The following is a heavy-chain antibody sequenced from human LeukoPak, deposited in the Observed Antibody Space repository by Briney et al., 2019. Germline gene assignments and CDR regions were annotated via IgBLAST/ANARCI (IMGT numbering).Heavy chain of an antibody. CDR2: IWYDGSNK. J-gene: IGHJ4*02. D-gene: IGHD7-27*01. Sequence: GGSLRLSCAAPGFIFSSYGMHWVRQAPGKGLEWVAVIWYDGSNKYYADSVKGRFTISRDNSKNTLYLQMNSLRAEDTAVYYCARGTGDCDYWGQGTLVTVSS. CDR1: GFIFSSYG. V-gene: IGHV3-33*01. CDR3: ARGTGDCDY.